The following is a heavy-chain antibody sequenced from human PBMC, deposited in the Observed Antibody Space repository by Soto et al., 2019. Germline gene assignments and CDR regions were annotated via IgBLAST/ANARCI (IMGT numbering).Heavy chain of an antibody. CDR3: ARTYGSGSYYYYYGMDV. J-gene: IGHJ6*02. CDR1: DYTFTSYR. CDR2: ISAYNGNT. Sequence: EASAKVSFTTADYTFTSYRISWVRQAPGQGLEWMGWISAYNGNTNYAQKLQGRVTMTTDTSTSTAYVELRSLRSDDTAVYCCARTYGSGSYYYYYGMDVWGQGTTVTVSS. D-gene: IGHD3-10*01. V-gene: IGHV1-18*04.